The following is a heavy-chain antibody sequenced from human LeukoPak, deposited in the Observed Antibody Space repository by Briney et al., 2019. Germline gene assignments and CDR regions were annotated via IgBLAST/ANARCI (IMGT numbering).Heavy chain of an antibody. J-gene: IGHJ4*02. CDR1: GFTFSSYW. V-gene: IGHV3-7*01. CDR3: ARESYDFWSGNVDY. CDR2: IKQEGREK. D-gene: IGHD3-3*01. Sequence: GGSLRLSCAASGFTFSSYWMSWVRQAAGKGLEWVANIKQEGREKYYVDSGKGRFTSSRDNAKNSLYLQMNSLRAEDTAVYYCARESYDFWSGNVDYWGQGTLVTVSS.